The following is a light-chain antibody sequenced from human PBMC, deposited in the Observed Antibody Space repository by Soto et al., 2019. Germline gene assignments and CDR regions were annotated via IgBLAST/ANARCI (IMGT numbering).Light chain of an antibody. Sequence: DIPMTQSPSSVSASVGDRVTITCRASQDIAAYLAWYQHKPGRAPELLIHAASSLQSGVPSRFSGSGSGTDFTLTINSLQPEDFATYYCQQAYSFPITFGQGTRLEIK. CDR3: QQAYSFPIT. V-gene: IGKV1D-12*01. CDR1: QDIAAY. J-gene: IGKJ5*01. CDR2: AAS.